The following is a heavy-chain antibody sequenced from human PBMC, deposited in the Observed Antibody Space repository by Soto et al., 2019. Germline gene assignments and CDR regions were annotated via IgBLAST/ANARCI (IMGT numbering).Heavy chain of an antibody. CDR1: GGSISSYY. D-gene: IGHD6-13*01. CDR2: IYYSGST. V-gene: IGHV4-59*08. Sequence: PSETLSLTCTVSGGSISSYYWSWIRQPPGKGLEWIGYIYYSGSTNYNPSLKSRVTISVDTSKNQFSLKLSSVTAADTAVYYCARTRIEPGIAAAGDYYYYYYTDVCGKGTTVTVSS. CDR3: ARTRIEPGIAAAGDYYYYYYTDV. J-gene: IGHJ6*03.